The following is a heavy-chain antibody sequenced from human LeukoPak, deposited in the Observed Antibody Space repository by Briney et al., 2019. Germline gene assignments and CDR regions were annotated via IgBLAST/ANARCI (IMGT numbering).Heavy chain of an antibody. D-gene: IGHD1-26*01. CDR3: ARGGGYYAIDY. Sequence: GGSLRLSCAASGFTFSSYSMNWVRQAPGKGLEWVSYISSSRSTTYYADSVKGRFTISRGNSKNTLYLQMNNLRAEDTAVYYCARGGGYYAIDYWGQGTLVTVSS. V-gene: IGHV3-48*01. J-gene: IGHJ4*02. CDR2: ISSSRSTT. CDR1: GFTFSSYS.